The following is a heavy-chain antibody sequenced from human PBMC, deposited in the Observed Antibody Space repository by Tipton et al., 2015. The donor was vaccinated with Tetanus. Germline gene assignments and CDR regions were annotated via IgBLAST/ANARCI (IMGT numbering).Heavy chain of an antibody. J-gene: IGHJ6*02. CDR1: GYSFTSYW. V-gene: IGHV5-51*01. CDR2: IYPGDSDT. CDR3: ARHLPRSQYYYYGMDV. Sequence: QLVQSGAEVKKPGESLKISCKGSGYSFTSYWIGWVRQMPGKGLEWMGIIYPGDSDTRYSPSFQGQVTISADKSTSTAYLQWSSLKASDAAMYYCARHLPRSQYYYYGMDVWGQGTTVTVSS.